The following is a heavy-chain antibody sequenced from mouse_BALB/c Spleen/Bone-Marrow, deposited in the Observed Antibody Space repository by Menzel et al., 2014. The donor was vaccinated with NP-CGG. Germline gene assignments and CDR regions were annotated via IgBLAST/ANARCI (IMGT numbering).Heavy chain of an antibody. CDR3: ARSGYGNYAWFPY. CDR1: GYTFTSYN. Sequence: LQQSGAELVKPGASVMMSCKASGYTFTSYNIHWVRQTPGLGLEWIGAVYPGNGDTSYNQRFKGKATSTADKSSNTAYMRFSSLTSEDSAVYFCARSGYGNYAWFPYWGQGTLVTVSA. J-gene: IGHJ3*01. V-gene: IGHV1-12*01. D-gene: IGHD2-10*02. CDR2: VYPGNGDT.